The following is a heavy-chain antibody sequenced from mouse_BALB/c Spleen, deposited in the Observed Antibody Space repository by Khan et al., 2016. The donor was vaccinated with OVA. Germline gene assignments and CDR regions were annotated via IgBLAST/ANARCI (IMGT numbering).Heavy chain of an antibody. V-gene: IGHV3-2*02. CDR1: GYSITSDYA. D-gene: IGHD1-1*01. Sequence: EVQLQESGPGLVKPSQSLSLTCTVTGYSITSDYAWNWIRQFPGNKLEWMGYISYSGSANYNPSLKSRISITRDTSENQFFLQLNSVTPEDSATYYCARRYYYGHWYFDVWGAGTTVTVSS. J-gene: IGHJ1*01. CDR3: ARRYYYGHWYFDV. CDR2: ISYSGSA.